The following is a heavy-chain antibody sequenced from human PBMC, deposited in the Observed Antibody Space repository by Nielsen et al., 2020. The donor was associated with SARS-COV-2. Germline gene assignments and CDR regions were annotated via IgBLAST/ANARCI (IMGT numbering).Heavy chain of an antibody. J-gene: IGHJ6*03. D-gene: IGHD2-8*01. CDR2: ISSSGSTI. CDR3: ARVNGVGPYYYYYYMDV. CDR1: GFTFSDYY. Sequence: GGSLRLSCAVSGFTFSDYYMSWIRQAPGKGLEWVSYISSSGSTIYYADSVKGRFTISRDNAKNSLYLQMNSLRAEDTAVYYCARVNGVGPYYYYYYMDVWGKGTTVTVSS. V-gene: IGHV3-11*04.